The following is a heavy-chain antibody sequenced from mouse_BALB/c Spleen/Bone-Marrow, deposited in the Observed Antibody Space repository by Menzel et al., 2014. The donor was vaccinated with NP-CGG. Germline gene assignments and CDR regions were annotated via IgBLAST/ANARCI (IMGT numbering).Heavy chain of an antibody. J-gene: IGHJ3*01. CDR1: GFTFSNYG. Sequence: EVHLVESGGGLVQPGGSLKLSCAASGFTFSNYGMSWVRQTPDKRLEMIATINVNGDTTYHPDSVKGRFTISRDNVKNTLDLQMSSLKSEDTAMYYCARGYDYSSWFAYWGQGTLVTVSA. CDR2: INVNGDTT. V-gene: IGHV5-6-3*01. CDR3: ARGYDYSSWFAY. D-gene: IGHD2-4*01.